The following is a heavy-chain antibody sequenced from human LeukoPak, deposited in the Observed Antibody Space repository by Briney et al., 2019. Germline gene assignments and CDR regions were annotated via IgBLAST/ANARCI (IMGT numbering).Heavy chain of an antibody. Sequence: GGSLRLSCLASGFTFSRYGMHWVRQAPGRGLEWVAVIWYVGSKKYYADSVKGRFTLSRDNSKNTLYLQMNRLRAEDTAVYYCAREVAALDYWGKGTLVTVSS. CDR2: IWYVGSKK. J-gene: IGHJ4*02. D-gene: IGHD2-15*01. CDR3: AREVAALDY. CDR1: GFTFSRYG. V-gene: IGHV3-33*01.